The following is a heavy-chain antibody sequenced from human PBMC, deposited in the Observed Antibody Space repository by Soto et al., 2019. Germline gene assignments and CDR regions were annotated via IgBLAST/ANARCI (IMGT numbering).Heavy chain of an antibody. CDR1: GYTFTSYG. Sequence: ASVKVSCKASGYTFTSYGISWVRQAPGQGLEWMGWISAYNGNTNYAQKLQGRVTMTTDTSTSTAYMELRSLRSDDTAVYYCARGNDDYGDPDYYYYYMDVWGKGTTVTVSS. V-gene: IGHV1-18*01. CDR3: ARGNDDYGDPDYYYYYMDV. J-gene: IGHJ6*03. D-gene: IGHD4-17*01. CDR2: ISAYNGNT.